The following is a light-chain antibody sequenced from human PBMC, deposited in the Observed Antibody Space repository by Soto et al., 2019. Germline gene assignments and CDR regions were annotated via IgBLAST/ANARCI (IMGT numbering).Light chain of an antibody. J-gene: IGKJ1*01. V-gene: IGKV3-15*01. CDR3: QQYNNWPSVT. CDR2: GAS. Sequence: EIAMTQSPATLSVSPGERATLSCRASQSVSSNLAWYQQKPGQAPRLLIYGASTRATGIPARFSGSGSGTEFTLTISSLQSEDFAVYYCQQYNNWPSVTFGQGTKV. CDR1: QSVSSN.